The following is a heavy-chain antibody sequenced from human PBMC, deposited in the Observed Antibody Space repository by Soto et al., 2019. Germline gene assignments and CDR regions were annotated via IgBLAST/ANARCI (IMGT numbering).Heavy chain of an antibody. CDR1: GYTFTSYG. V-gene: IGHV1-18*04. CDR3: ARGGTPHILRFLEWTTNDFDY. CDR2: ISAYNGNT. D-gene: IGHD3-3*01. J-gene: IGHJ4*02. Sequence: GASVKVSCKASGYTFTSYGISWVRQAPGQGLEWMGWISAYNGNTNYAQKLQGRVTTTTDTSTSTAYMELRSLRSDDTAVYYCARGGTPHILRFLEWTTNDFDYWGQGTLVTVSS.